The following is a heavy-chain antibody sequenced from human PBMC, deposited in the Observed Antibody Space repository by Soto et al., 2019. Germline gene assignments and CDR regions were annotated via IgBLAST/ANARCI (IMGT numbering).Heavy chain of an antibody. V-gene: IGHV3-23*01. CDR3: AKDRVLVTTTSGWFDP. CDR2: ISGSGGST. J-gene: IGHJ5*02. D-gene: IGHD2-15*01. CDR1: VFIFSSYA. Sequence: PRGSLRLACAAPVFIFSSYAMSWVRQAPGKGLEWVSAISGSGGSTYYADSVKGRFTISRDNSKNKLYLQMNSLRAEDTAVYYCAKDRVLVTTTSGWFDPWGQGTLVTVSS.